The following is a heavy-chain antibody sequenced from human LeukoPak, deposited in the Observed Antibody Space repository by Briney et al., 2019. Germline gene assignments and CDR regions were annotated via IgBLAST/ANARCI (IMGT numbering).Heavy chain of an antibody. V-gene: IGHV1-18*01. CDR1: GYTFTSYG. J-gene: IGHJ4*02. CDR3: ARGGTGYSSGWWFDY. Sequence: ASVKVSCKASGYTFTSYGISWVRQAPGQGLEWMGWISAYNGNTNYAQKFQGRVTITADKSTSTAYMELSSLRSEDTAVYYCARGGTGYSSGWWFDYWGQGTLVTVSS. D-gene: IGHD6-19*01. CDR2: ISAYNGNT.